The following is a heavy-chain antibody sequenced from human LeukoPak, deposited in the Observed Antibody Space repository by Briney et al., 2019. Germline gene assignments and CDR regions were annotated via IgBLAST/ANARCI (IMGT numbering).Heavy chain of an antibody. CDR1: GGSISSYY. CDR2: INHSGST. CDR3: ARRSGASGLELN. V-gene: IGHV4-34*01. D-gene: IGHD1-7*01. Sequence: SETLSHTCTVSGGSISSYYWSWIRQPPGKGLEWIGEINHSGSTNYNPSLKSRVTISVDTSKNQFSLRLSSVTAADTAVYYCARRSGASGLELNWGQGTLVTVSS. J-gene: IGHJ4*02.